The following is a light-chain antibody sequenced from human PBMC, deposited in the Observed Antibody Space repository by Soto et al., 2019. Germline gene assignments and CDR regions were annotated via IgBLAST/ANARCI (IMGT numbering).Light chain of an antibody. V-gene: IGKV1-5*01. Sequence: DIQMTQSPSTLSASVGDRVTITWRASQSISSWLAWYQQKPGKAPKLLIYDASSLESGVPSRFSGSGSGTEFTLTISSLQPDDFATYYCQQYNSYRTFGQGTKVEIK. CDR3: QQYNSYRT. J-gene: IGKJ1*01. CDR2: DAS. CDR1: QSISSW.